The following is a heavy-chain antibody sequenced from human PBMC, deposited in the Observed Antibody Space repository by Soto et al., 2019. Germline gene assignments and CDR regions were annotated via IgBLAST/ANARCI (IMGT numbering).Heavy chain of an antibody. CDR2: IYYSGST. D-gene: IGHD3-10*01. Sequence: QVQLQESGPGLVKPSETLSLTCTVSGGSMSSYYWSWIRQPPGKGLEWIGYIYYSGSTIYNPSLKSRAPISVDTSKNQFSLKLSSVTAADTAVYYCARYGSGSSVWFDPWGQGTLVTVSS. CDR1: GGSMSSYY. CDR3: ARYGSGSSVWFDP. J-gene: IGHJ5*02. V-gene: IGHV4-59*01.